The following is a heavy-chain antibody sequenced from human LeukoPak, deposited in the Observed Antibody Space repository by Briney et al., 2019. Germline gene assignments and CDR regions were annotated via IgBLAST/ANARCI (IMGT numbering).Heavy chain of an antibody. J-gene: IGHJ4*02. CDR2: INHSGST. CDR1: GGSFSGYY. Sequence: SETLSLTCAVYGGSFSGYYWSWIRQPPGKGLEWIGEINHSGSTNYNPSLKSRVTISVDTSKNQFSLKLSSVTAADTAVYYCARVLWTYYFDYWGQGTPVTVSS. V-gene: IGHV4-34*01. CDR3: ARVLWTYYFDY. D-gene: IGHD3-10*01.